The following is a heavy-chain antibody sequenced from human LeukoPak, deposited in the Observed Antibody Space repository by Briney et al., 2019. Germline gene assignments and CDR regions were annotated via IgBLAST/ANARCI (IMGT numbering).Heavy chain of an antibody. Sequence: SETLSLTCTVSGGSISSSSYYWGWIRQPPGKGLKWIGSIYYSGSTYYNPSLKSRVTISVDTSKNQFSLKLSSVTAADTAVYYCARNRNNKFDYWGQGTLVTVSS. CDR1: GGSISSSSYY. V-gene: IGHV4-39*01. D-gene: IGHD1-1*01. CDR3: ARNRNNKFDY. J-gene: IGHJ4*02. CDR2: IYYSGST.